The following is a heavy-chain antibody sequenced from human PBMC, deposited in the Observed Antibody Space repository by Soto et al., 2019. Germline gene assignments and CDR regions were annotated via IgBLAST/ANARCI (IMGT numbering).Heavy chain of an antibody. V-gene: IGHV3-30*18. D-gene: IGHD6-6*01. Sequence: GGSLRPSCAVSGFTFSDYGMHWVRQAPGKGLEWVAVMSYAGTYKYYADSVKGRFTISRDLSGNTLFLQMNSLRLEDTAVYFCAKEMYPRTVLDSSSPWGDYWGQGTLVTVSS. CDR2: MSYAGTYK. J-gene: IGHJ4*02. CDR1: GFTFSDYG. CDR3: AKEMYPRTVLDSSSPWGDY.